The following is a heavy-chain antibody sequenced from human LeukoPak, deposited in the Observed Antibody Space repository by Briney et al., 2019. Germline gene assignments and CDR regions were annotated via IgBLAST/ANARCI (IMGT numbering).Heavy chain of an antibody. CDR1: GFTFSSYA. CDR2: ISYDGSNK. CDR3: ERADVEMDSYPPDY. V-gene: IGHV3-30*04. D-gene: IGHD5-24*01. J-gene: IGHJ4*02. Sequence: GGSLRLSCAASGFTFSSYAMHWVRQAPGKGLEWVAVISYDGSNKYYADSVKGRFTISRHSSKNTMYLQMNRLRAEDTAVYYCERADVEMDSYPPDYWGQGTLVTVSS.